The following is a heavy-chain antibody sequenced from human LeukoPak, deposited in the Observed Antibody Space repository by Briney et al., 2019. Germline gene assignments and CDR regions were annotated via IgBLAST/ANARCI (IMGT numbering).Heavy chain of an antibody. J-gene: IGHJ4*02. CDR2: IYTSGST. D-gene: IGHD6-13*01. CDR1: GGSISSYY. V-gene: IGHV4-4*07. Sequence: SETLSLTCTVSGGSISSYYRSWIRQPAGKGLEWVGRIYTSGSTNYNPSLKSRVTMSVDTSKNQFSLKLSSVTAADTAVYYCARVFSDSSSWYVVYWGQGTLVTVSS. CDR3: ARVFSDSSSWYVVY.